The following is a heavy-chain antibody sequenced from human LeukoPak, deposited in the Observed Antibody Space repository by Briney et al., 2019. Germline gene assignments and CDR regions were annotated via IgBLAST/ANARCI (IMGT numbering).Heavy chain of an antibody. J-gene: IGHJ1*01. CDR2: ISYDGSNK. Sequence: QTGGSLRLSCAASGFTFSSYGMHWVRQAPGKGLEWVAVISYDGSNKYYADSVKGRFTISRDNSKNTVYLQMNSLRAEDTAVYYCAIRPYNYPEEHWGQGTLVTVSS. CDR3: AIRPYNYPEEH. CDR1: GFTFSSYG. V-gene: IGHV3-30*03. D-gene: IGHD5-24*01.